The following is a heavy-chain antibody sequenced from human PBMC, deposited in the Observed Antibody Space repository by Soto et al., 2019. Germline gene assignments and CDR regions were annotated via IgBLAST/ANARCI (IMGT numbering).Heavy chain of an antibody. CDR1: GFTFSSYA. J-gene: IGHJ6*03. CDR2: ISGSGGST. V-gene: IGHV3-23*01. CDR3: AKDPAAGHSYYYYYYMDV. Sequence: EVQLLESGGGLVQPGGSLRLSCAASGFTFSSYAMSWVRQAPGKGLEWVSAISGSGGSTYYADSVKGRFTISRDNSKNTLYLQMNSLRDEDTAVDYCAKDPAAGHSYYYYYYMDVWGKGTTVTVSS. D-gene: IGHD6-13*01.